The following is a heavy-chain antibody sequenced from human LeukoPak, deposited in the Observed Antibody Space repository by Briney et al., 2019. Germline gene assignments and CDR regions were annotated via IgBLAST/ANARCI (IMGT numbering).Heavy chain of an antibody. V-gene: IGHV1-18*04. CDR3: ARGSGEMATIDAFDI. Sequence: ASVKVSCKALGYTFTDHYFHWLRQAPGQGLEWMGWISAYNGNTNYAQKLQGRVTMTTDTSTSTAYMELRSLRSDDTAVYYCARGSGEMATIDAFDIWGQGTVVTVSS. CDR2: ISAYNGNT. J-gene: IGHJ3*02. D-gene: IGHD5-24*01. CDR1: GYTFTDHY.